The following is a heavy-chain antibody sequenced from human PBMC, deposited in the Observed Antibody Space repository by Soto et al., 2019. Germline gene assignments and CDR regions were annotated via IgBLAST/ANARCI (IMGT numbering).Heavy chain of an antibody. V-gene: IGHV4-30-4*01. Sequence: QVQLQESGPGLVKPSQTLSLTCTVSGGSISSGDYFWSWIRQSPGKGLEGIGYISSIGSTYYNPSLTSRGSVSRDTSKNQFSLKLSSVTTTDTAVYYCARGLVIRPYYYHGMDVWGQGTTVTVSS. CDR1: GGSISSGDYF. CDR3: ARGLVIRPYYYHGMDV. CDR2: ISSIGST. D-gene: IGHD3-9*01. J-gene: IGHJ6*02.